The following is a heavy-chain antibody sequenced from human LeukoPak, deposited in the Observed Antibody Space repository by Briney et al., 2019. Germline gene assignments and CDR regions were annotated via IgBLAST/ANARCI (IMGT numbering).Heavy chain of an antibody. CDR2: IYHSGST. D-gene: IGHD4-17*01. Sequence: PSETLSLTCTVSGGSISSGGYYWSWIRQPPGKGLEWIGSIYHSGSTYYNPSLKSRVTISVDTSKNQFSLKLSSVTAADTAVYYCARGTSAVTIPFDYWGQGTLVTVSS. CDR1: GGSISSGGYY. J-gene: IGHJ4*02. CDR3: ARGTSAVTIPFDY. V-gene: IGHV4-39*07.